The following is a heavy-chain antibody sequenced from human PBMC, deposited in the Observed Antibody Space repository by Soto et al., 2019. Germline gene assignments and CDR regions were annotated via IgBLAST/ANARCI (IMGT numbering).Heavy chain of an antibody. Sequence: SVKVSCKASGGTFSSYAISWVRQAPGQGLEWMGGIIPIFGTANYAQKFQGRVTITADESTSTAYMELSSLRSEDTAVSYCARGGLNPNWFDPWGQGTLVTVSS. CDR1: GGTFSSYA. CDR3: ARGGLNPNWFDP. J-gene: IGHJ5*02. CDR2: IIPIFGTA. V-gene: IGHV1-69*13. D-gene: IGHD5-12*01.